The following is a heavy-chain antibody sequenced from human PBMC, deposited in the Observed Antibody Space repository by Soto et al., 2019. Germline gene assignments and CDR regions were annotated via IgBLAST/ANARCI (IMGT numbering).Heavy chain of an antibody. D-gene: IGHD2-2*01. J-gene: IGHJ4*02. CDR3: ARVKSRVPAAPLDY. CDR2: INAGNGNT. Sequence: ASVKVSCKASGYTFTSYAMHWVRRAPGQRLEWMGWINAGNGNTKYSQKFQGRVTITRDTSASTAYMELSSLRSEDTAVYYCARVKSRVPAAPLDYWGQGTLVTVSS. V-gene: IGHV1-3*01. CDR1: GYTFTSYA.